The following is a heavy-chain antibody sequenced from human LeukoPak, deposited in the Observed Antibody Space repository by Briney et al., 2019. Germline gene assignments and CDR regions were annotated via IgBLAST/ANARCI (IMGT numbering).Heavy chain of an antibody. CDR1: GFTFSGHW. CDR3: AKQYSSDWNGLAEYFQH. V-gene: IGHV3-74*01. Sequence: GGSLRLSCAVSGFTFSGHWMFWVRQAPGKGLEWVSSTNSDGSSRGYTDSVKGRFTVSRDNSKNTLYLQMNSLRAEDTAVYYCAKQYSSDWNGLAEYFQHWGQGTLLTVSS. D-gene: IGHD6-19*01. CDR2: TNSDGSSR. J-gene: IGHJ1*01.